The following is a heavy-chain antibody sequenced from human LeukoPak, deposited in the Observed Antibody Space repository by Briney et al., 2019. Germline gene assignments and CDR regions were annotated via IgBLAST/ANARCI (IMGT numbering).Heavy chain of an antibody. J-gene: IGHJ2*01. CDR2: IYYSGST. V-gene: IGHV4-59*08. CDR1: GGSISSYY. D-gene: IGHD3-22*01. Sequence: SETLSLTCTVSGGSISSYYWSWIRQPPGKGLEWIGYIYYSGSTNYNPSLKSRVTISVDTSKNQFSLKLSSVTAADTAVYYCARHVSLAGTYYYDSSGYYARYFDLWGRGTLVTVSS. CDR3: ARHVSLAGTYYYDSSGYYARYFDL.